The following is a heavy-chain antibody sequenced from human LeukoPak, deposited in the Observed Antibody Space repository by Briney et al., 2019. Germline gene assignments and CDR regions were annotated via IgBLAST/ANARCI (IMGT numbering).Heavy chain of an antibody. D-gene: IGHD3-22*01. Sequence: SETLSLTCTVSGDSMSSYYWSWIRQPPGKGLEWIGYIYYSGSTNYNPSLKSRVTISVDTSKNQFSLKLSSVTAADTAVYFCARGSYSYDSSGAFDIWGQGTMVTVSS. J-gene: IGHJ3*02. CDR3: ARGSYSYDSSGAFDI. V-gene: IGHV4-59*01. CDR2: IYYSGST. CDR1: GDSMSSYY.